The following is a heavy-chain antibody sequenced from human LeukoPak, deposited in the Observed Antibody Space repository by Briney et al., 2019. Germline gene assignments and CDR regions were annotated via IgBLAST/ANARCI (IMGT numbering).Heavy chain of an antibody. CDR3: ATDVPSPLAQIDY. D-gene: IGHD1-14*01. CDR1: GFTFSNAW. Sequence: GGSLRLSCAASGFTFSNAWMSWVRQAPGKGLEWVSRIVVGGTTDYAARVTGRFTISRDDSMSMLCLQMDSLKTGDTAMYYCATDVPSPLAQIDYGRQRSSVTAYS. CDR2: IVVGGTT. J-gene: IGHJ4*02. V-gene: IGHV3-15*04.